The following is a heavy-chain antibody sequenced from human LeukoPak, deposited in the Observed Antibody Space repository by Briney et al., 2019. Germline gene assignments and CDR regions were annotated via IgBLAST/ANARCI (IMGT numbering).Heavy chain of an antibody. CDR3: AREASTSFDY. V-gene: IGHV4-39*02. CDR2: IYYGGNT. J-gene: IGHJ4*02. Sequence: PSETLSLTCTVSGVSISSSSYYWGWIRQPPGQGLEWIGSIYYGGNTYYNPSLKSRFTISVNTSKNQFSLRLSSVTAADTAVYYCAREASTSFDYWGQGTLVTVSS. CDR1: GVSISSSSYY. D-gene: IGHD2-2*01.